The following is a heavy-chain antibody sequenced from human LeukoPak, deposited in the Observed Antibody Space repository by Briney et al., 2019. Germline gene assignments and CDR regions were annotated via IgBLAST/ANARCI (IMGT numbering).Heavy chain of an antibody. CDR3: ARGIAARGYDY. J-gene: IGHJ4*02. CDR2: ISSSSSYI. Sequence: GGSLRLSCAASGFTFSSYSMNWVRQAPGKGLEWVSSISSSSSYIYYADSVKGRFTVSRDNAKNSLYLQMNSLRAEDTAVYYCARGIAARGYDYWGQGTLVTVSS. CDR1: GFTFSSYS. V-gene: IGHV3-21*01. D-gene: IGHD6-6*01.